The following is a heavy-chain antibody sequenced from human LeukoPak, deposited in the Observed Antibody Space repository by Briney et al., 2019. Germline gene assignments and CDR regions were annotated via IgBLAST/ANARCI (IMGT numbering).Heavy chain of an antibody. CDR2: IYYGGST. CDR3: ARKRRRFLESYYFDY. D-gene: IGHD3-3*01. V-gene: IGHV4-39*07. J-gene: IGHJ4*02. CDR1: GGSISSSSYY. Sequence: PSETLSLTCTVSGGSISSSSYYWGWIRQPPGKGLEWIGSIYYGGSTYYNPSLKSRVTISVDTSKNQFSLKLSSVTAADTAVYYCARKRRRFLESYYFDYWGQGTLVTVSS.